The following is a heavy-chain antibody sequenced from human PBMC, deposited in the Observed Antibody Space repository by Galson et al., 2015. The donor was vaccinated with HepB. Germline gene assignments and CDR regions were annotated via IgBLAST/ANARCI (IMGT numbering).Heavy chain of an antibody. CDR3: ARGFYGSGSYEAAVIYGMDV. D-gene: IGHD3-10*01. J-gene: IGHJ6*02. Sequence: PALVKPTQTLKLTCTFSGFSLTTSGMCVSWIRQPPGKALEWLARIDWEDDKYFNMSLKTRLTISKDTAKNQVVLTMTNMDPVDTATYYCARGFYGSGSYEAAVIYGMDVWGQGTTVTVSS. CDR2: IDWEDDK. CDR1: GFSLTTSGMC. V-gene: IGHV2-70*11.